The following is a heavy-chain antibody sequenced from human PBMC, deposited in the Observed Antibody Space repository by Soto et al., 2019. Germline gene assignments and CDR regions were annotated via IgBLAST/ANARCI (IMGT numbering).Heavy chain of an antibody. CDR1: GFTFSNYA. CDR2: ISGSGGRS. CDR3: AKAYFVWSSEQPYYFDY. V-gene: IGHV3-23*01. D-gene: IGHD3-16*01. Sequence: EVQLLDSGGGLVQPGGSLRLSCAASGFTFSNYAMTWVRQGPGKGLEWVSGISGSGGRSYYADSVKGRFNISRDNSKITLYLKMNSLRAEDTAVYYCAKAYFVWSSEQPYYFDYWGQGTLVTVSS. J-gene: IGHJ4*02.